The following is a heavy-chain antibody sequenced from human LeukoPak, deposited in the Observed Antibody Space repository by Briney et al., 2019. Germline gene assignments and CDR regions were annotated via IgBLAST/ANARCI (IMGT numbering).Heavy chain of an antibody. Sequence: QPGGSLRLSCAVSGFTFSSYAMSWVRQAPGEGLEWVLAISGSGGSTYYADSVKGRFTISRHNPKNTLSLQMNSLRAEDTAVYYCAKERSSRWFFDYWGQGTLVTVSS. CDR2: ISGSGGST. J-gene: IGHJ4*02. CDR3: AKERSSRWFFDY. D-gene: IGHD6-13*01. CDR1: GFTFSSYA. V-gene: IGHV3-23*01.